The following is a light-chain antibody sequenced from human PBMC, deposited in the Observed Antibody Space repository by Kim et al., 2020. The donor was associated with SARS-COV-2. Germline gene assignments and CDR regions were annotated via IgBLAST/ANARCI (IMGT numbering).Light chain of an antibody. CDR1: RLGDKN. Sequence: SYELTQPPPLSVSPGQTANIPCSGDRLGDKNAAWYQQKPGQSPVLVIYQDDQRPSGIPERFSGSNSGNTATLTISGTQAMDEADYYFQSGDSGAGVFGPG. CDR3: QSGDSGAGV. V-gene: IGLV3-1*01. CDR2: QDD. J-gene: IGLJ1*01.